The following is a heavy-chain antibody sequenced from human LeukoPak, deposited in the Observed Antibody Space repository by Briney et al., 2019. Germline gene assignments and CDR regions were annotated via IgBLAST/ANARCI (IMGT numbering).Heavy chain of an antibody. Sequence: PGGSLRLSCAASGFTFSSYSMNWVRQAPGKGLEWVSSISSSSSYIYYEDSVKGRFTISRDNAKNSLYLQMNSLRAEDTAVYYCARVLHFDWLLYHWGQGTLVTVSS. CDR1: GFTFSSYS. D-gene: IGHD3-9*01. J-gene: IGHJ5*02. CDR3: ARVLHFDWLLYH. CDR2: ISSSSSYI. V-gene: IGHV3-21*01.